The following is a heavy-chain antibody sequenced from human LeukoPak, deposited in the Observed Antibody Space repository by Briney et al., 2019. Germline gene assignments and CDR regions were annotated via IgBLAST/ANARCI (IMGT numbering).Heavy chain of an antibody. J-gene: IGHJ4*02. Sequence: GGSLRLSCAASGFTFSSYAMSWVRQAPGKGLEWVSAISGSGGSTYYADSVKGRFTISRDNSKNTLYLQMNSLRAEDTAVYYCAKAGVNGYYYDSSGYYSYYFDYWGQGTLVTVSP. CDR1: GFTFSSYA. D-gene: IGHD3-22*01. CDR2: ISGSGGST. V-gene: IGHV3-23*01. CDR3: AKAGVNGYYYDSSGYYSYYFDY.